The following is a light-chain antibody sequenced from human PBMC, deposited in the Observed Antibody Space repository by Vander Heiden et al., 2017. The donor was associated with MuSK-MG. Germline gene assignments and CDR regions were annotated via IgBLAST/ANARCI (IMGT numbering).Light chain of an antibody. V-gene: IGLV2-8*01. Sequence: QSALTQPPSASGSPGQSVTFSCTGTSSDIGGYSYVSWYQQHPGKAPKLMIYEVTKRPSGVPDRFSGSKSGNTASLTVSGLQAEDEADYYCSSYGGNNNLLFGGGTKLTVL. CDR2: EVT. CDR1: SSDIGGYSY. CDR3: SSYGGNNNLL. J-gene: IGLJ2*01.